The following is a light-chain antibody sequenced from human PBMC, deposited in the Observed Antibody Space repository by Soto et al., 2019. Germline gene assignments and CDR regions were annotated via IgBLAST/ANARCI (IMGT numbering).Light chain of an antibody. CDR3: QHTYRTPWT. Sequence: IHMTQSPSSLSASVFDIFTITFRAGQSVSTYLNWYQQKPDKAPKLLIYGSSRLQTGVPSRFSGSGSGTDFTLTISSVQPEDFATYFCQHTYRTPWTFGQGTKVDIK. V-gene: IGKV1-39*01. J-gene: IGKJ1*01. CDR2: GSS. CDR1: QSVSTY.